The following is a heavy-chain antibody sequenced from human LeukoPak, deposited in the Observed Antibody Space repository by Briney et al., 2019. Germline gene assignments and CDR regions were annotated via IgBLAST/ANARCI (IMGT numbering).Heavy chain of an antibody. J-gene: IGHJ3*02. D-gene: IGHD3-10*01. CDR2: ISYDGSNK. V-gene: IGHV3-30*04. Sequence: GRSLRLSCAASGFTFSSYDMHWVRQAPGKGLEWVAVISYDGSNKYYAVSVKGRFTISRENSKNTLYLQMNSLRAEDTAVYYCARDSYGSGVFAFDIWGQGTMVTVSS. CDR1: GFTFSSYD. CDR3: ARDSYGSGVFAFDI.